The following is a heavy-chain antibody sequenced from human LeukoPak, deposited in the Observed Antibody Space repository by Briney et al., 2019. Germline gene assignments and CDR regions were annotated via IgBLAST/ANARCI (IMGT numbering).Heavy chain of an antibody. CDR1: GGSLSGYY. CDR2: INHSGST. Sequence: SETLSLTCAVYGGSLSGYYWSWIRQPPGKGLEWIGEINHSGSTNYNPSLKSRVTISVDTSKNQFSLKLSSVTAADTAVYYCARAPPHYYGSGSRLNWFDPWGQGTLVTVSS. CDR3: ARAPPHYYGSGSRLNWFDP. D-gene: IGHD3-10*01. V-gene: IGHV4-34*01. J-gene: IGHJ5*02.